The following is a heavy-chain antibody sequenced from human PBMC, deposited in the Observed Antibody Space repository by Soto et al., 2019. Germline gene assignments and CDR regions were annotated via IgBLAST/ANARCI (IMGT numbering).Heavy chain of an antibody. CDR3: ATAVGSEDNWFDP. Sequence: SETLSLTCTVSGGSISSYYWSWIRQPPGKGLEWIGYIYYSGSTNYNPSLKSRVTISVDTSKNQFSLKLSSVTAADTAVYYCATAVGSEDNWFDPWGQGTLVTVSS. J-gene: IGHJ5*02. V-gene: IGHV4-59*08. CDR1: GGSISSYY. CDR2: IYYSGST. D-gene: IGHD6-19*01.